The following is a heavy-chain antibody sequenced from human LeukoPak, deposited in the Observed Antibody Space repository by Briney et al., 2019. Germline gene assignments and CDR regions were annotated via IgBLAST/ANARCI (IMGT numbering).Heavy chain of an antibody. CDR2: IIPIFGTA. Sequence: GASVKVSCKASGGTFSSYAISWVRQAPGQGLEWMGGIIPIFGTANYAQRFQGRVTITTDESTSTAYMELSSLRSEDTAVYYCASGGPMVRGVRLYNYHMDVWGKGTSVTVSS. V-gene: IGHV1-69*05. CDR3: ASGGPMVRGVRLYNYHMDV. D-gene: IGHD3-10*01. CDR1: GGTFSSYA. J-gene: IGHJ6*03.